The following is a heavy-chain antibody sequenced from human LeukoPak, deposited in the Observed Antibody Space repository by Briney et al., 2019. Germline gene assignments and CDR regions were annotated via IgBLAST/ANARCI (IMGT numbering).Heavy chain of an antibody. J-gene: IGHJ4*02. Sequence: GGSLRPSCSASGFTFSNYWMHWVRQAPGKGLVWVSRINSDGGSTSYADSVKGRFTISRDNAKNTLYLQMNSLRAEDTAVYYCARRRSGHYFDYWGLGTLVTVSS. V-gene: IGHV3-74*01. CDR3: ARRRSGHYFDY. CDR1: GFTFSNYW. CDR2: INSDGGST. D-gene: IGHD6-25*01.